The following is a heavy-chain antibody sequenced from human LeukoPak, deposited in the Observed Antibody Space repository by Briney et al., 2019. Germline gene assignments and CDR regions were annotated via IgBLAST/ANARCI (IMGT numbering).Heavy chain of an antibody. CDR1: GFTFSSYS. D-gene: IGHD3-3*01. CDR2: ISSSSSTI. CDR3: ARESGITIFGVVTPDFDY. J-gene: IGHJ4*02. V-gene: IGHV3-48*01. Sequence: GGSLRLYCAASGFTFSSYSMNWVRQAPGKGLEWVSYISSSSSTIYYADSVKGRFTISRDNAKNSLYLQMNSLRAEDTAVYYCARESGITIFGVVTPDFDYWGQGTLVTVSS.